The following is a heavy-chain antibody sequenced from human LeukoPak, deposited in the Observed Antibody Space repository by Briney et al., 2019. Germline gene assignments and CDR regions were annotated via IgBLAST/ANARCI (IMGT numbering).Heavy chain of an antibody. V-gene: IGHV3-30*03. D-gene: IGHD6-13*01. Sequence: GGSLRLSCAASGFTFSSYGMHWVRQAPGKGLEWVAVISYDGSNKYYADSVKGRFTISRDNSKNTLYLQMNSLRAEDTAVYYCARGSWGLPYYFDYWGQGTLVTVSS. CDR1: GFTFSSYG. J-gene: IGHJ4*02. CDR2: ISYDGSNK. CDR3: ARGSWGLPYYFDY.